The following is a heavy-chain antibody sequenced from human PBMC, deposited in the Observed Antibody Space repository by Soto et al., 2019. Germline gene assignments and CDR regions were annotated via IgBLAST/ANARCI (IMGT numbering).Heavy chain of an antibody. D-gene: IGHD5-12*01. CDR1: GYTFTSYA. CDR2: MNPNSGNT. J-gene: IGHJ6*03. CDR3: ARVATEYYYYMDV. Sequence: ASVKVSCKASGYTFTSYAMHWVRQAPGQRLEWMGWMNPNSGNTGYAQKFQGRVTMTRNTSISTAYMELSSLRSEDTAVYYCARVATEYYYYMDVWGKGTTVTVSS. V-gene: IGHV1-8*02.